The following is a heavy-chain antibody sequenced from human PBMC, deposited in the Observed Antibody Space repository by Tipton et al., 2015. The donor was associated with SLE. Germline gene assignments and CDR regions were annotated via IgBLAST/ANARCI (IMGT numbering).Heavy chain of an antibody. CDR2: INSDGSST. V-gene: IGHV3-74*01. CDR1: GGSISSSSYY. D-gene: IGHD3-16*01. CDR3: ARDYDLKAFDI. Sequence: TLSLTCTVSGGSISSSSYYWGWVRQAPGQGLVWVSRINSDGSSTSYADSVKGRFTISRDNAKNTLYLQMNSLRAEDTAVYYCARDYDLKAFDIWGQGTMVTVSS. J-gene: IGHJ3*02.